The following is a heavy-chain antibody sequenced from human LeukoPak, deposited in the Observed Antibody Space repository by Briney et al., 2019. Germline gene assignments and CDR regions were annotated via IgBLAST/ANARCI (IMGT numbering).Heavy chain of an antibody. D-gene: IGHD3-22*01. J-gene: IGHJ3*02. CDR2: IYTSGST. CDR1: GGSISSYC. Sequence: PSETLSLTCTVSGGSISSYCWSWIRQPPGKGLEWIGRIYTSGSTNYNPSLKSRVTMSVDTSKNQFSLKLSSVTAADTAVYYCARDLYYYDSSGYMADAFDIWGQGTMVTVSS. CDR3: ARDLYYYDSSGYMADAFDI. V-gene: IGHV4-4*07.